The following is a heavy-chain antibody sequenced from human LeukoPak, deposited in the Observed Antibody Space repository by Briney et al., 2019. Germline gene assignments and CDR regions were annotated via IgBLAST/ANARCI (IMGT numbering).Heavy chain of an antibody. D-gene: IGHD3-10*01. CDR3: ARSETYGSGSYGDPFDY. Sequence: GGSLRLSCAASGFTFSSYSMNWVRQAPGKGLEWVSYISSSSSTIYYADSVKGRCTISRDNAKNSLYLQMNSLRAEDTAVYYCARSETYGSGSYGDPFDYWGQGTLVTVSS. J-gene: IGHJ4*02. CDR1: GFTFSSYS. V-gene: IGHV3-48*01. CDR2: ISSSSSTI.